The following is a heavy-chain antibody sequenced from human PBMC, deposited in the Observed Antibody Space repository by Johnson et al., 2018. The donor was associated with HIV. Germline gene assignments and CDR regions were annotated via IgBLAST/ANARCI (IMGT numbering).Heavy chain of an antibody. CDR3: ARYSGSYLPDAFDI. Sequence: VQLVESGGGLVQPGGSLRLSCAASGFTFSSYDMHWVRQATGKGLEWVSTIGSAGDTYYPGSVKGRFTISRENAKSSLYLQMNSLRAEDTAVYYCARYSGSYLPDAFDIWGQGTLVTVSS. CDR1: GFTFSSYD. D-gene: IGHD1-26*01. J-gene: IGHJ3*02. V-gene: IGHV3-13*01. CDR2: IGSAGDT.